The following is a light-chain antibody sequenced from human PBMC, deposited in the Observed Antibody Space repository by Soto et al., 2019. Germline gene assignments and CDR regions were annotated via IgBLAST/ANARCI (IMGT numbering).Light chain of an antibody. J-gene: IGLJ3*02. CDR1: SSNIRSNY. Sequence: QSVLTQPPSASETPGQRVPISCSGSSSNIRSNYVYWYQQLPGTAPKLLIYRNNQRPSGGPDRFSGYKSGTSASLAIGGLGSEDEADYCCAAWDDSLSAWVFGEGTELTVL. V-gene: IGLV1-47*01. CDR3: AAWDDSLSAWV. CDR2: RNN.